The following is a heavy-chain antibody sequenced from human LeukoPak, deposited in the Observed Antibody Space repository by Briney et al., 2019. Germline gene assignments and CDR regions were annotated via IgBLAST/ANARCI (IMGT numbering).Heavy chain of an antibody. CDR2: ISSSGSTI. Sequence: GGSLRLSCAASGFPFSTHSLNWVRQAPGKGLEWVSYISSSGSTIYYADSVKGRFTISRDNAKNSLYLQMNSLRAEDTAVYYCARGAADYYDSSGYKPPGYWGQGTLVTVSS. V-gene: IGHV3-48*04. CDR3: ARGAADYYDSSGYKPPGY. D-gene: IGHD3-22*01. J-gene: IGHJ4*02. CDR1: GFPFSTHS.